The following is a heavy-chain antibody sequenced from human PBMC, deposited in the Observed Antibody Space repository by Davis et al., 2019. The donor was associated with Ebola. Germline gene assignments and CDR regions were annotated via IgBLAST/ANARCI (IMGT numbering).Heavy chain of an antibody. V-gene: IGHV3-7*03. Sequence: GESLKISCVASGFTFSNYWMTWVRQAPVRGLEWVANIKQDGSEKQYVDSVRGRFTISRDNAKNSLYLQMNSLRAEDTAVYYCVRDSAAGTVTTFQYWGQGTLVTVSS. D-gene: IGHD4-17*01. CDR1: GFTFSNYW. CDR2: IKQDGSEK. CDR3: VRDSAAGTVTTFQY. J-gene: IGHJ1*01.